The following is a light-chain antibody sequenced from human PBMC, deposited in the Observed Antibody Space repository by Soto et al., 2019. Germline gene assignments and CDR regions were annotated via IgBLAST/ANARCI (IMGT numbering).Light chain of an antibody. V-gene: IGLV2-14*03. Sequence: QSVLTQPASVSGSPGQSITISCTGTSSDIGHYNYVSWYQQHPGNAPKLMIYDVSIRASGASDRFSGSKSGNTASLTISGLQAEDEADYHCCSYTTTTSRVFGTGTKVTVL. J-gene: IGLJ1*01. CDR1: SSDIGHYNY. CDR3: CSYTTTTSRV. CDR2: DVS.